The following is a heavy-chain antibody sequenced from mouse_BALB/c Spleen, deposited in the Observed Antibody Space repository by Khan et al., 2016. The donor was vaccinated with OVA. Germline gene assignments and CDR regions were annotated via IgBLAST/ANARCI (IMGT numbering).Heavy chain of an antibody. CDR1: DYSITSEYT. Sequence: EVQLQESGPGLVKPSQSLSLTCTVTDYSITSEYTWNWLRQFPGKKLEWMGFISYSGNTRYNTSLKSRISITRDTSKNQFFLQLNSVTSEDTATYYCARKDYYDYDPFPFWGQGTLVTVSA. D-gene: IGHD2-4*01. CDR3: ARKDYYDYDPFPF. J-gene: IGHJ3*01. CDR2: ISYSGNT. V-gene: IGHV3-2*02.